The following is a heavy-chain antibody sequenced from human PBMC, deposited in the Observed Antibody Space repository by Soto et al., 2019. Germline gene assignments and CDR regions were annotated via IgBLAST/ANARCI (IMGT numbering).Heavy chain of an antibody. D-gene: IGHD6-6*01. CDR3: AREYSSSSGRCFDN. Sequence: SETLSLTCTVSGGSISSYYWSWIRQPPGKGLEWIGYIYYSGSTNYNPSLKSRVTISVDTSKNQFSLKLSSVTAADTAVYYCAREYSSSSGRCFDNWGQGTLVTVSS. CDR1: GGSISSYY. V-gene: IGHV4-59*01. CDR2: IYYSGST. J-gene: IGHJ4*02.